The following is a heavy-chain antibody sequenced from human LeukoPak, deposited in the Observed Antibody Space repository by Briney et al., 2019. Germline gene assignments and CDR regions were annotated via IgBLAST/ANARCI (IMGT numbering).Heavy chain of an antibody. CDR1: GGTFSRYT. CDR3: ATDASIYDSRGYYYLW. V-gene: IGHV1-69*13. D-gene: IGHD3-22*01. Sequence: SVKVSCRASGGTFSRYTISWVRQAPGQGLEWMGGIIPMFGRANYAQKFQGRLTITADESSTTAYMELSGLRSEDTAVYYCATDASIYDSRGYYYLWWGQGTLVTVSS. J-gene: IGHJ4*02. CDR2: IIPMFGRA.